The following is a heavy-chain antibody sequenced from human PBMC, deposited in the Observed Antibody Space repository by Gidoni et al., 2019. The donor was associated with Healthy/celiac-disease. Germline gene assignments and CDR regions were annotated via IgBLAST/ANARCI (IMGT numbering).Heavy chain of an antibody. D-gene: IGHD2-2*02. J-gene: IGHJ2*01. CDR3: ARDGGDCSSTSCYSYWYFDL. V-gene: IGHV3-13*01. CDR2: IGTAGDT. Sequence: EVQLVESGGGLVQPGGSLSLSCAASGFTFSSYDMHWFRKATGKGLEWVSAIGTAGDTYYPGSVKGRFTISRENAKNSLYLQMNSLRAGDTAVYYCARDGGDCSSTSCYSYWYFDLWGRGTLVTVSS. CDR1: GFTFSSYD.